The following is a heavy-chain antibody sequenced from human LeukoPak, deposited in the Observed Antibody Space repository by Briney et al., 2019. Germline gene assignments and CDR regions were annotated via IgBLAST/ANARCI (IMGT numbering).Heavy chain of an antibody. D-gene: IGHD5-12*01. CDR3: ARFYMVASQFDY. J-gene: IGHJ4*02. CDR1: GGSNSSYY. CDR2: IYYSGST. Sequence: SETLSLTCTVSGGSNSSYYWSWIRQPPGKGLEWIGYIYYSGSTNYNPSLKSRVTISVDTSKNQFSLKLSSVTAADTAVYYCARFYMVASQFDYWGQGTLVTVSS. V-gene: IGHV4-59*01.